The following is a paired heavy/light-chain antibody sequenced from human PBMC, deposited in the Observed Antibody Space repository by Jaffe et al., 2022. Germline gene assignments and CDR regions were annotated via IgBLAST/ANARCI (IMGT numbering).Light chain of an antibody. CDR3: QQLSSYPLT. Sequence: DIQLTQSPSFLSASVGDRVTITCRASQGISSYLAWYQQKPGKAPNLLIYTASTLQSGVPSRFSGSGSGTEFTLTISSLQPEDFASYYCQQLSSYPLTFGGGTKVEIK. CDR2: TAS. CDR1: QGISSY. V-gene: IGKV1-9*01. J-gene: IGKJ4*01.
Heavy chain of an antibody. V-gene: IGHV3-72*01. D-gene: IGHD1-20*01. CDR1: GFTFSDHY. Sequence: EVQVVESGGGLVQPGGSLRLSCAVSGFTFSDHYMDWVRQAPGKGLEWVGRIRNKANSYNTEYAASVKGRFTFSRDDSENSLHLQMNSLKTEDTAVYYCARVRGSGNWYLNYMDVWGQGTTVTVSS. CDR2: IRNKANSYNT. CDR3: ARVRGSGNWYLNYMDV. J-gene: IGHJ6*03.